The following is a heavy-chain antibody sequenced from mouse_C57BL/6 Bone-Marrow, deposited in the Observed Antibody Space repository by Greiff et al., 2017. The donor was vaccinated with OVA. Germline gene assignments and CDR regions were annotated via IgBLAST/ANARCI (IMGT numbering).Heavy chain of an antibody. CDR3: TRDEDYYGSSYYWYFDV. J-gene: IGHJ1*03. CDR2: ISSGGDYI. CDR1: GFTFSSYA. Sequence: VQVVESGEGLVKPGGSLKLSCAASGFTFSSYAMSWVRQTPEKRLEWVAYISSGGDYIYYADTVKGRFTISRDNARNTLYLQMSSLKSEDTAMYYCTRDEDYYGSSYYWYFDVWGTGTTVTVSS. D-gene: IGHD1-1*01. V-gene: IGHV5-9-1*02.